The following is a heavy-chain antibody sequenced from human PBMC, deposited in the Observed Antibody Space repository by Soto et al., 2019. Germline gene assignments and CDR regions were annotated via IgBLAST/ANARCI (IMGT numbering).Heavy chain of an antibody. J-gene: IGHJ4*02. D-gene: IGHD2-2*01. V-gene: IGHV3-9*01. Sequence: EVQLVESGGGLVQPGRSLRLSCAASGFTFDDYAMHWVRLAPGKGLEWVSGISWNSGSIGYADSVKGRFTISRDNAKNSLYLQMNSLRAEDTALYYCAKVGYCSSTSCYYFDYWGQGTLVTVSS. CDR2: ISWNSGSI. CDR3: AKVGYCSSTSCYYFDY. CDR1: GFTFDDYA.